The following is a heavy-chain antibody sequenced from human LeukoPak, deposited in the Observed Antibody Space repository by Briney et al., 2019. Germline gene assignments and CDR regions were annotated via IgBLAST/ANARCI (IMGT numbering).Heavy chain of an antibody. CDR1: GSTFSSYG. CDR3: AKGGALED. V-gene: IGHV3-30*18. D-gene: IGHD1-1*01. J-gene: IGHJ4*02. Sequence: GRSLRLSCAASGSTFSSYGMHWVRQAPGKGLEWVAVISYDGSNKYYADSVKGRFTISRDNSKNTLYLQMNSLRAEDTAVYYCAKGGALEDWGQGTLVTVSS. CDR2: ISYDGSNK.